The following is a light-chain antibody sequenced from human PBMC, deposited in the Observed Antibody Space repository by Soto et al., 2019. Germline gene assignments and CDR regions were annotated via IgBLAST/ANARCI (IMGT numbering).Light chain of an antibody. CDR2: LAS. CDR3: QHYSSHSFYT. J-gene: IGKJ2*01. V-gene: IGKV1-5*03. Sequence: DIQMTQSPSTLSASVGDRVTVTCRANQDVDSFLAWYQQKPGKAPKLLIYLASRLESGVPSRFSGSGSGSEYTLTLSGLQPDDFAAYFCQHYSSHSFYTFGQGTNLEIK. CDR1: QDVDSF.